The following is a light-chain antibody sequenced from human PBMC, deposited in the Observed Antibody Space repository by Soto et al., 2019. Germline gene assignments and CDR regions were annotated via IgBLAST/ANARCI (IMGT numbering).Light chain of an antibody. Sequence: QSVLTQPASVSGSPGQSITISCTGTSSDVGGYNYVSWYQQHPGKAPKLMIYEVSNRPSGISNRFSGSKSGYTASLTISGLQAEDEADYYCSSYTSSTTLVFGTGTKATVL. V-gene: IGLV2-14*01. CDR1: SSDVGGYNY. CDR2: EVS. CDR3: SSYTSSTTLV. J-gene: IGLJ1*01.